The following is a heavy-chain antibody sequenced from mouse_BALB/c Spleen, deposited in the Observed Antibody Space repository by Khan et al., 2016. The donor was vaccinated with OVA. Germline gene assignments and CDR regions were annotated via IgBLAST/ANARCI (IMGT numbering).Heavy chain of an antibody. J-gene: IGHJ2*01. CDR2: ISYSGNT. Sequence: EVQLVESGPGLVKPSQSLSLTCTVTGYSITTDYAWNWIRQFPGNKLEWMGFISYSGNTKYNPSLKSRISITRDTSKNQFFLQLKSVTTEDTARYYCARVYGGDFDYWGQGTTHTVSS. CDR3: ARVYGGDFDY. CDR1: GYSITTDYA. D-gene: IGHD1-1*01. V-gene: IGHV3-2*02.